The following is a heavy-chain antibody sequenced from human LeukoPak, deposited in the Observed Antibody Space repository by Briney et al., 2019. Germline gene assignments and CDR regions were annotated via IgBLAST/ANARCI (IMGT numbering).Heavy chain of an antibody. Sequence: ASVKVSCKASGYTFTSYDINWVRQATAQGLEWMGWINPNSGNTGYAQKFQGRVTMTRNTSISTAYMELSRLRSDDTAVYYCARGSRSIAARRSAAFDIWGQGTMVTVSS. D-gene: IGHD6-6*01. V-gene: IGHV1-8*01. CDR3: ARGSRSIAARRSAAFDI. J-gene: IGHJ3*02. CDR2: INPNSGNT. CDR1: GYTFTSYD.